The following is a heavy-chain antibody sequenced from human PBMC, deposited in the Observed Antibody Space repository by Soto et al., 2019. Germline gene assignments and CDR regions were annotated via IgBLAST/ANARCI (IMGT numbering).Heavy chain of an antibody. V-gene: IGHV1-8*01. Sequence: QVQLVQSGAEVKKPGASVKVSCKASGYTFTSYDINWVRQATGQGLEWMGWMNPNSGNTGYAQKFQGRVTMTRNTSISTAYMELSSLRSEDTAVYYCARGTANLYCSSTSCYWFNHYMDVWGKGTTVTVSS. J-gene: IGHJ6*03. CDR1: GYTFTSYD. CDR3: ARGTANLYCSSTSCYWFNHYMDV. D-gene: IGHD2-2*01. CDR2: MNPNSGNT.